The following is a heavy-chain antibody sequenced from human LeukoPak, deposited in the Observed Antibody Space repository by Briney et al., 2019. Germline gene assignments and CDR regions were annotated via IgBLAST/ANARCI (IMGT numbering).Heavy chain of an antibody. Sequence: GGSLRLSCAASGFTSGNNWLAWVRQAPGKGLEWVANIRQDGGERSYVDSVKGRFTISRDNAKNSLCLQMNSLKGEHTAVYYCARDVGALDLWGQGTMVTVSS. CDR3: ARDVGALDL. J-gene: IGHJ3*01. CDR1: GFTSGNNW. CDR2: IRQDGGER. D-gene: IGHD1-26*01. V-gene: IGHV3-7*01.